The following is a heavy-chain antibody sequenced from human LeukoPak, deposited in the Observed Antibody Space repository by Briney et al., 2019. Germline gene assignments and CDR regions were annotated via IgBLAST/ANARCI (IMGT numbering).Heavy chain of an antibody. CDR3: ARDFGYCSSTSCQTFDY. CDR1: GYTFTGYY. V-gene: IGHV1-2*02. J-gene: IGHJ4*02. CDR2: INANNGGT. D-gene: IGHD2-2*03. Sequence: GASVRVSCKASGYTFTGYYMHWVRQAPGEGLEWMGWINANNGGTNYAQKFQGRVTMTRDTSISTAYMELSRLRADDTAVYYCARDFGYCSSTSCQTFDYWGQGTLVTVSS.